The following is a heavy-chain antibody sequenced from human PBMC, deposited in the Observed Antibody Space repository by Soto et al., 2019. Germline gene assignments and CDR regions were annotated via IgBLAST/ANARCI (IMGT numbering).Heavy chain of an antibody. CDR1: GDSVSSNSAA. CDR3: ARGGEYSSSWYRSEYFQH. Sequence: SQTLSLTCAISGDSVSSNSAAWNWIRQSPSRGLEWLGRTYYRSKWYNDYAVSVKSRITINPDTSKNQFSLQLNSVTPEDTAVYYCARGGEYSSSWYRSEYFQHWGQGTLVTVSS. D-gene: IGHD6-13*01. J-gene: IGHJ1*01. CDR2: TYYRSKWYN. V-gene: IGHV6-1*01.